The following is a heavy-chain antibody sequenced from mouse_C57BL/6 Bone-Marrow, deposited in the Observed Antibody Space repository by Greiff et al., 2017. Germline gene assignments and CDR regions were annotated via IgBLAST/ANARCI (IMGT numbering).Heavy chain of an antibody. V-gene: IGHV1-54*01. CDR3: AGGRWGNY. CDR1: GYAFTNYL. Sequence: VQLQQSGAELVRPGTSVKVSCKASGYAFTNYLIEWVKQRPGQGLEWIGVINPGSGGTNYNEKFKGKATLTADKSSSTAYMQLGSLTSEDSAVYFCAGGRWGNYWGQGTSVTVSS. D-gene: IGHD1-1*02. J-gene: IGHJ4*01. CDR2: INPGSGGT.